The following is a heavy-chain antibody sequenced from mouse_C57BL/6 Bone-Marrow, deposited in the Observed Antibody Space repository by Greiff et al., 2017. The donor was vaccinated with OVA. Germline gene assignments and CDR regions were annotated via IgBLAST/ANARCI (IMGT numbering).Heavy chain of an antibody. D-gene: IGHD1-1*02. Sequence: VQLQESGAEVVRPGASVKLSCKASGFTFTDYYINWVRQRPGQGLEWIARIYPGSGNTYYNEKFTGQGTLTADNSTSTAYIQLSSLTSEDSAIYFCARDGGYFFEYGGQGTTLTVSS. J-gene: IGHJ2*01. CDR3: ARDGGYFFEY. CDR1: GFTFTDYY. V-gene: IGHV1-76*01. CDR2: IYPGSGNT.